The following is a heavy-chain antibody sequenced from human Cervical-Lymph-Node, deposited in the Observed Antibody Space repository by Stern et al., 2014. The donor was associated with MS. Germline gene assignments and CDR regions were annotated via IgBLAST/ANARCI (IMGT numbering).Heavy chain of an antibody. CDR1: GYTLTELS. V-gene: IGHV1-24*01. CDR3: ATYTPPYYTSSWYGPGY. J-gene: IGHJ4*02. D-gene: IGHD6-13*01. CDR2: FDPEGGET. Sequence: VQLVESGAEVRKPGASVKVSCKVSGYTLTELSMHWVRQAPGKGLEWMGGFDPEGGETDYAQEVPGRVTMTEATSTDTAYMELSSLRSEDTAVYYCATYTPPYYTSSWYGPGYWGQGTLVTVSS.